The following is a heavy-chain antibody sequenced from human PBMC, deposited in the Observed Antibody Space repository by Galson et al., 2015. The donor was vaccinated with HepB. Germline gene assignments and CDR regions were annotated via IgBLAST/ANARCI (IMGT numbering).Heavy chain of an antibody. CDR2: INPSGGST. Sequence: SVKVSCKASGYTFTSYYMHWVRQAPGQGLEWMGIINPSGGSTSYAQKFQGRVTMTRDTSTSTVYMELSSLRSEDTAVYYCARGWDPVAVPYYYYYGMDVWGQGTTVTVSS. D-gene: IGHD6-19*01. J-gene: IGHJ6*02. V-gene: IGHV1-46*01. CDR1: GYTFTSYY. CDR3: ARGWDPVAVPYYYYYGMDV.